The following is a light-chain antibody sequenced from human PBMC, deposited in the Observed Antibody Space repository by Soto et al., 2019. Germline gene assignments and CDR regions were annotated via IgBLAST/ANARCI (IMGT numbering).Light chain of an antibody. CDR2: GAS. J-gene: IGKJ5*01. V-gene: IGKV3-15*01. CDR1: QSVSSN. Sequence: EIVMTQSPATLSVSPGERATLSCRASQSVSSNLAWYQQKPGQAPRLLIYGASTRATGIPARFSGSGSGTEFTLSIGSLQPEDFAVYYCQQRSNWPPSITFGQGTRLEIK. CDR3: QQRSNWPPSIT.